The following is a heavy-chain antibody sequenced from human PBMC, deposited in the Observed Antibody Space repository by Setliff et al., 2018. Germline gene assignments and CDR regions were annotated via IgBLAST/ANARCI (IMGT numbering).Heavy chain of an antibody. CDR3: VREGVDTRSSTDYRYYMDV. Sequence: SVKVSCKASGYTFNIYPMLWVRQAPGQRPEWMGWTIPMFGSTSYAQKFQGRVTIITDESTTTAYMELSSLGSEDTAVYYCVREGVDTRSSTDYRYYMDVWGKGTTVTVSS. CDR2: TIPMFGST. V-gene: IGHV1-69*05. J-gene: IGHJ6*03. D-gene: IGHD5-18*01. CDR1: GYTFNIYP.